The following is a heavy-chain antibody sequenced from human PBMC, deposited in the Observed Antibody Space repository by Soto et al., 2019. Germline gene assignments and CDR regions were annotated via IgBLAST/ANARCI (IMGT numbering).Heavy chain of an antibody. CDR2: ISYDGSNK. CDR3: VAGQYYFDY. CDR1: GFPFTSYG. Sequence: QVQLVESGGGVVQPGRSLRLSCAASGFPFTSYGMHWVREGPGKGLEWVAVISYDGSNKCYADSVKGRFTISRDNSKNTLYLQMNSLRPEDTALYYCVAGQYYFDYRGQGTLVIVSS. V-gene: IGHV3-30*03. J-gene: IGHJ4*02.